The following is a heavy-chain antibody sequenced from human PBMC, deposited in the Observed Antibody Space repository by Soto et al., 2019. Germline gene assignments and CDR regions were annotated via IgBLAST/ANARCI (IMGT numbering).Heavy chain of an antibody. V-gene: IGHV1-18*01. CDR2: VSKNDDRT. CDR1: GYTFNAYG. D-gene: IGHD3-22*01. J-gene: IGHJ4*02. CDR3: ARDLNIESSAYCYFAF. Sequence: QVHMVQSGPEVKMPGASVKVSCKTSGYTFNAYGLAWLRQAPGQRPEWMGWVSKNDDRTNYARKFQGRVTMPPYRSTTTTTMELRSLRTDDTAVYYFARDLNIESSAYCYFAFWGQGTLVSVSS.